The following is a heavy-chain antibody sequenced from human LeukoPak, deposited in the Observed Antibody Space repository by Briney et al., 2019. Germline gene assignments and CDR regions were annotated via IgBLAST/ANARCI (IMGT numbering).Heavy chain of an antibody. J-gene: IGHJ4*02. V-gene: IGHV4-34*01. Sequence: SETLSLTCAVYGGSFSGYYWSWIRQPPGKGLEWIGEINHSGSTNYNPSLKSRVTISVDTSKNQFSLTLSSVTAADTAVYYCARRRGFPAPFDYWGQGTLVTVSS. CDR1: GGSFSGYY. CDR2: INHSGST. CDR3: ARRRGFPAPFDY. D-gene: IGHD2-15*01.